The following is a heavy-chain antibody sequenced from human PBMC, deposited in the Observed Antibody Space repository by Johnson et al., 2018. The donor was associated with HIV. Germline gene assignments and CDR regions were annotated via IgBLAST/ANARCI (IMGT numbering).Heavy chain of an antibody. Sequence: VQLVESGGGAVRPGGSLRISCAASGFTFDDYGMSWVRQAPGKGLEWVSGINWSGGSTGYADSVKGRSTISRDNAKNSLYLQMSRLRAEDTALYYCARGRGRGREDAFDIWGQGTMVTVSS. D-gene: IGHD3-10*01. V-gene: IGHV3-20*04. CDR1: GFTFDDYG. CDR3: ARGRGRGREDAFDI. J-gene: IGHJ3*02. CDR2: INWSGGST.